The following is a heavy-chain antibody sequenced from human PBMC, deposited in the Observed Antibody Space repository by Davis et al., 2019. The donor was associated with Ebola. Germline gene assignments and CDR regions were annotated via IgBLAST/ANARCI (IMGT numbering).Heavy chain of an antibody. J-gene: IGHJ6*02. V-gene: IGHV4-34*01. CDR2: INHSGST. D-gene: IGHD2-2*02. CDR1: GGSFSGYY. CDR3: ARMRVVPAAIGYYYYGMDV. Sequence: MPSETLSLTCAVYGGSFSGYYWSWIRQPPGKGLEWIGEINHSGSTNYNPSLKSRVTISVDTSKNQFSLKLSSVTAADTAVYYCARMRVVPAAIGYYYYGMDVWGQGTTVTVSS.